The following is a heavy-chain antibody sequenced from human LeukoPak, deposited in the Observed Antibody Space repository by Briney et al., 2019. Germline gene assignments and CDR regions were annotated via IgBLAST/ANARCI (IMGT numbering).Heavy chain of an antibody. CDR2: IYWDDDK. V-gene: IGHV2-5*08. CDR3: AHRPKYSSGWYYFDY. J-gene: IGHJ4*02. CDR1: GGSISSGGYY. Sequence: TLSLTCTVSGGSISSGGYYWSWIRQPPGKALEWLALIYWDDDKRYSPSLKSRLTITKDTSKNQVVLTMTNMDPVDTATYYCAHRPKYSSGWYYFDYWGQGTLVTVSS. D-gene: IGHD6-19*01.